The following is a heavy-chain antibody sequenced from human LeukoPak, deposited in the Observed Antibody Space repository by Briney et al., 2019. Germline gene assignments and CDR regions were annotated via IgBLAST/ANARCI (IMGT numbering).Heavy chain of an antibody. D-gene: IGHD3-22*01. V-gene: IGHV4-39*01. CDR2: IYYSGST. J-gene: IGHJ4*02. CDR1: GGSVSSSDYY. Sequence: SETLSLTCTVSGGSVSSSDYYWGWIRQPPGKGLEWIGSIYYSGSTYCNPSLKSRVTISVDTSKNQFSLKLSSVTAADTAVYYCARWGYYYDSSGYYPGDYWGQGTLVTVSS. CDR3: ARWGYYYDSSGYYPGDY.